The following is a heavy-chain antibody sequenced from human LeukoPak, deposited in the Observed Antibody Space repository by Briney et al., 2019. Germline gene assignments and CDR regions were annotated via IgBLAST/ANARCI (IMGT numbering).Heavy chain of an antibody. Sequence: GGSLRLSCAASGFSFSGYNMNWVRQAPGKGLEWVSSITASSIYIYYADSVRGRSTISRDNAENSLYLQMNSLRAEDTAVYYCARVLRDYYFDYWGQGALVTVSS. CDR1: GFSFSGYN. CDR2: ITASSIYI. V-gene: IGHV3-21*01. J-gene: IGHJ4*02. CDR3: ARVLRDYYFDY. D-gene: IGHD3-9*01.